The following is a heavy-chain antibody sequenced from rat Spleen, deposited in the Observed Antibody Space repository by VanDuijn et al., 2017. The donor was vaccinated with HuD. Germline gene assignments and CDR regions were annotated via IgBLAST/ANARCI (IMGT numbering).Heavy chain of an antibody. CDR1: GFSLTNYH. D-gene: IGHD1-12*01. J-gene: IGHJ4*01. CDR3: ARHYYYDAPDA. Sequence: VQLKESGPGLVQPSQTLSLTCTVSGFSLTNYHVIWVRQAPTKGLEWVATINYYGSSTFYRDSVRDRFTISRDNAKSALYLQMDSLRSEDTATYYCARHYYYDAPDAWGQGASVTVSS. V-gene: IGHV5-29*01. CDR2: INYYGSST.